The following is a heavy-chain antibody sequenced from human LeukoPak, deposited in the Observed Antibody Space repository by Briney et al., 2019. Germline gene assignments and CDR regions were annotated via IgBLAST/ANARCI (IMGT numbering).Heavy chain of an antibody. CDR3: ARLRITMVRGVIISPNFDY. J-gene: IGHJ4*02. Sequence: PSETLSLTCTVSGGSISSSSYYWSWIRQPPGKGLEWIGEINHSGSTNYNPSLKSRVTISVDTSKNQFSLKLSSVTAADTAVYYCARLRITMVRGVIISPNFDYWGQGTLVTVSS. V-gene: IGHV4-39*07. CDR2: INHSGST. CDR1: GGSISSSSYY. D-gene: IGHD3-10*01.